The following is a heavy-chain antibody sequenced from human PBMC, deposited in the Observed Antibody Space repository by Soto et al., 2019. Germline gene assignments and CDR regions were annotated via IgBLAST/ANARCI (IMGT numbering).Heavy chain of an antibody. CDR1: GYTFTGYY. V-gene: IGHV1-2*02. CDR2: INPNSGGT. CDR3: ARETQVVVVAATPADYGMDV. Sequence: ASVKVSCKASGYTFTGYYMHWVRQAPGQGLEWMGWINPNSGGTNYAQKFQGRVTMTRDTSISTAYMELSRLRSDDTAVYYCARETQVVVVAATPADYGMDVWGQGTTVTVSS. J-gene: IGHJ6*02. D-gene: IGHD2-15*01.